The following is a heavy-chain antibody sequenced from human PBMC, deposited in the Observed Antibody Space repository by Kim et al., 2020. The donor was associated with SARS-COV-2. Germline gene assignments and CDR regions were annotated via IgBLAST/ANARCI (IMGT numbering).Heavy chain of an antibody. CDR2: INKDGSGK. Sequence: GGSLRLSCAASGFTFNDYCMSWVRQLPGKGLEWVADINKDGSGKYYMDSVKGRITISRDNAKNSLFLQMNNLRAEATAVYYCVRSIDYWGQGTLVTVSS. J-gene: IGHJ4*02. V-gene: IGHV3-7*01. CDR1: GFTFNDYC. CDR3: VRSIDY.